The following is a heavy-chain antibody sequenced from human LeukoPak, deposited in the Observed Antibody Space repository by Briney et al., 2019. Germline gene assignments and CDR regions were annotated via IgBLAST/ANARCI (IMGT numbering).Heavy chain of an antibody. D-gene: IGHD2-15*01. Sequence: SETLSLTCTVSGGSISSSRYYWGWLRQPPGKALEWIGNVYYGGSTYYNPSLKSRVTISVDTSKNQFSLKLSSVTAADTAVYYCAGGPAGGYFQQWGQGTLVTVSS. CDR1: GGSISSSRYY. CDR3: AGGPAGGYFQQ. V-gene: IGHV4-39*01. J-gene: IGHJ1*01. CDR2: VYYGGST.